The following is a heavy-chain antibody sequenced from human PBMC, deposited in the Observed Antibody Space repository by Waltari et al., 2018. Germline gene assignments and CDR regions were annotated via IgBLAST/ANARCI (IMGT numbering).Heavy chain of an antibody. CDR1: GYTFTSYA. CDR2: INAGNGNT. V-gene: IGHV1-3*01. J-gene: IGHJ6*02. CDR3: ARGAPSRYYYYYGMDV. Sequence: QVQLVQSGAEVKKPGASVKVSCKASGYTFTSYAMHWVRQAPGQRLEWMGWINAGNGNTKYSQKFQGRVTITRDTSASTAYMELSSLRSEDTAVYYCARGAPSRYYYYYGMDVWGQGTTVTVSS.